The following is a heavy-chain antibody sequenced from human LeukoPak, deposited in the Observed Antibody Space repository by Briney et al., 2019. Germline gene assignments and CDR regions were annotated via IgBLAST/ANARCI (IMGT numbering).Heavy chain of an antibody. J-gene: IGHJ5*02. CDR1: GITFSSFG. CDR2: IWYDGSNK. D-gene: IGHD1/OR15-1a*01. CDR3: ARGGTQTAGPFDP. V-gene: IGHV3-33*01. Sequence: GGSLRLSCAASGITFSSFGMHWVRQAPGKGLEWVAFIWYDGSNKYYADSVKGRFTISRDNSKNTLYLQMNSLRVEDTAVYYCARGGTQTAGPFDPWGQGTLVTVSS.